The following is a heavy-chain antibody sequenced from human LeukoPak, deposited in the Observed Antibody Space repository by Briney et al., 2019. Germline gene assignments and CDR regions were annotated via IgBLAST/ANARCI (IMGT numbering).Heavy chain of an antibody. J-gene: IGHJ4*02. CDR1: GGSFSGYY. CDR3: ASLRARHGSGSPDY. D-gene: IGHD3-10*01. V-gene: IGHV4-34*01. Sequence: SETLSLTCAVYGGSFSGYYWSWIRQPPGKGLEWIGEINHSGSTNYNPSLKSRVTISVDTSKNQFSLKLSSVTAADTAVYYCASLRARHGSGSPDYWGQGTLVTVSS. CDR2: INHSGST.